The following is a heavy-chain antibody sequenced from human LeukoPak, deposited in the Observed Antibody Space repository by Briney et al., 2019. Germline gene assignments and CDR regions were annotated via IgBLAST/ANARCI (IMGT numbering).Heavy chain of an antibody. CDR3: ARDLITGGQGVFDI. CDR1: GGSISSYY. V-gene: IGHV4-4*07. D-gene: IGHD4-23*01. J-gene: IGHJ3*02. CDR2: IYTSGSI. Sequence: PSETLSLTCTVSGGSISSYYWSWIRQPAGKGLEWIGRIYTSGSINFNPSLKSRVTMSVDTSKNQFSLKLSSVTAADTAVYYCARDLITGGQGVFDIWGQGTKVTVSS.